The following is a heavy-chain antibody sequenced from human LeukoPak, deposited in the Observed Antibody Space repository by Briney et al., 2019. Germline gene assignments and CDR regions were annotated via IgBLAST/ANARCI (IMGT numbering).Heavy chain of an antibody. CDR3: AQGSWGYYFDY. J-gene: IGHJ4*02. CDR1: GGSISSYY. V-gene: IGHV4-59*08. D-gene: IGHD3-16*01. Sequence: SETLSLTCTVSGGSISSYYWSWIRQPPGKGLEWIGYIYYSGSTNYNPSLKSRVTISVDTSKNQFSLKLSSVTAADTAVYYCAQGSWGYYFDYWGQGTLVTVSS. CDR2: IYYSGST.